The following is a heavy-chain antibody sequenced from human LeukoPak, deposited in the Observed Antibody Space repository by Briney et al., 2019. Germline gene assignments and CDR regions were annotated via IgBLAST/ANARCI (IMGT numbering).Heavy chain of an antibody. D-gene: IGHD4-17*01. J-gene: IGHJ3*01. CDR1: GYSFTDHY. V-gene: IGHV1-2*02. CDR2: IDPKSGRT. CDR3: ARDPNAGPTPDAFDL. Sequence: ASVKVSRKASGYSFTDHYIHWVRQASGQGLEWLGWIDPKSGRTAYAQKFQGRVTVTRDTSVTMVYMELTRLTSDDTALYYCARDPNAGPTPDAFDLWGPGTLVTVSS.